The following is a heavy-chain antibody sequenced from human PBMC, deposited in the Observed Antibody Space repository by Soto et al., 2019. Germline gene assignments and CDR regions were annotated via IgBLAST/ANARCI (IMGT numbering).Heavy chain of an antibody. CDR3: ARVRLTGTGAFDI. D-gene: IGHD1-20*01. CDR1: GYTFTGYY. CDR2: INPNSGGT. Sequence: ASVKVSCKASGYTFTGYYLHWVRQAPGQGLEWMGWINPNSGGTNFAQKFQGWVTVTRDTSISTAYMELSRLRCDDTAVYYCARVRLTGTGAFDIWGQGTMVTVS. J-gene: IGHJ3*02. V-gene: IGHV1-2*04.